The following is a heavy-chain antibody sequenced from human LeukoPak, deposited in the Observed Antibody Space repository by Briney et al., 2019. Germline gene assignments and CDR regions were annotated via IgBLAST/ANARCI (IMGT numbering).Heavy chain of an antibody. CDR1: GFTFSSYS. Sequence: GGSLRLSCAASGFTFSSYSMNWVRQAPGKGLEWVSSISSSSSYIYYADSVKGRFTISRDNAKNSLYLQMNSLRAEDTAVYYCAREVYSSGWYLLWGQGTLVTVSS. V-gene: IGHV3-21*04. CDR2: ISSSSSYI. D-gene: IGHD6-19*01. CDR3: AREVYSSGWYLL. J-gene: IGHJ4*02.